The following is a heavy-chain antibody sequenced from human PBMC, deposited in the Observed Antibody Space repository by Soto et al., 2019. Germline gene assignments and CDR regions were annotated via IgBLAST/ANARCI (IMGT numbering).Heavy chain of an antibody. V-gene: IGHV4-59*01. Sequence: QVQLQESGPGLVKPSETLSLMCTVSGGSISSNYWSWIRQPPGKGLEYIGYIYYSGSTNYNPSLKSRVTISVDTSKNQSSLKLSSGTAADTAVYYCARGGGSPDYWGQGTLVTVSS. CDR3: ARGGGSPDY. CDR2: IYYSGST. D-gene: IGHD3-10*01. CDR1: GGSISSNY. J-gene: IGHJ4*02.